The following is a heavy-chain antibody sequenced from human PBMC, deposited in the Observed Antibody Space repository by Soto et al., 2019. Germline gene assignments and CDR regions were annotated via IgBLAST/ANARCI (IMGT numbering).Heavy chain of an antibody. D-gene: IGHD3-16*02. V-gene: IGHV1-46*01. CDR2: INPNGGSP. CDR3: ARSSGGVFGIIIEGSNWLAP. CDR1: ADPFSSYY. J-gene: IGHJ5*02. Sequence: XFVKGFCQAAADPFSSYYVHWGRQAPGHGLEWMGIINPNGGSPRFAQTFQCRITMTTDTSTSTVYMELRSLRSEDTAVYYCARSSGGVFGIIIEGSNWLAPCGHRSLVTVSS.